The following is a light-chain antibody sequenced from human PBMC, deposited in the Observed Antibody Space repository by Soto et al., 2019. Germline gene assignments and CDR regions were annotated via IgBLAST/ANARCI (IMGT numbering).Light chain of an antibody. V-gene: IGKV3-11*01. CDR1: QAVNTR. CDR2: LTS. CDR3: HQRQSWPRT. J-gene: IGKJ1*01. Sequence: EIVLTQSPATLSSFPGERATLSCRASQAVNTRLAWYQHKPGQAPSLLIYLTSNRSTGIPARFSGSGSGTDFTLTISSLEPEDSAVYYCHQRQSWPRTFGQGTKVDIK.